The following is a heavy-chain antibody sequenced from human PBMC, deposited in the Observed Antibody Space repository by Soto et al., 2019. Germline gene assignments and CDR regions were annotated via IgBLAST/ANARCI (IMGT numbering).Heavy chain of an antibody. Sequence: GGSLRLSCAASGFTFSIYAMSWVRQAPGKGLEWVSVIDSGGSTYYADSVKGRFTISRDNSKNTLYLQMNSLRAEDTAVYYCAREGSSGYYYYGMDVWGQGTTVTVSS. V-gene: IGHV3-53*01. J-gene: IGHJ6*02. CDR3: AREGSSGYYYYGMDV. D-gene: IGHD6-19*01. CDR1: GFTFSIYA. CDR2: IDSGGST.